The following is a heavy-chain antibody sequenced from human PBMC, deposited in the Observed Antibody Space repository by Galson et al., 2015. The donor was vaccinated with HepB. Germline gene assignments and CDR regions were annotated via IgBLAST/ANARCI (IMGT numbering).Heavy chain of an antibody. J-gene: IGHJ6*03. CDR2: MNPNSGNT. V-gene: IGHV1-8*01. CDR1: GYTFTSYD. CDR3: ARVDSSSSGGADYYYYYMDV. D-gene: IGHD6-6*01. Sequence: SVKVSCKASGYTFTSYDINWVRQATGQGLEWMGWMNPNSGNTGYAQKFQGRVTMTRNTSISTAYMELSSLRSEDTAVYYCARVDSSSSGGADYYYYYMDVWGKGTTVTVSS.